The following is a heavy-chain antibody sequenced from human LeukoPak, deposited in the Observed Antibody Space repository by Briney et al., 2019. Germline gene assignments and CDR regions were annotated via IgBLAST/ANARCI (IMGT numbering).Heavy chain of an antibody. V-gene: IGHV3-7*01. CDR2: IKQDGSEK. Sequence: HSGGSLRLSCAASGFTFSSYAMSWVRQAPGKGLEWVANIKQDGSEKYYVDSVKGRFTISRDNAKNSLYLQMNSLRAEDTAVYYCAREVEGGSLDYWGQGTLVTVSS. CDR3: AREVEGGSLDY. CDR1: GFTFSSYA. D-gene: IGHD3-16*01. J-gene: IGHJ4*02.